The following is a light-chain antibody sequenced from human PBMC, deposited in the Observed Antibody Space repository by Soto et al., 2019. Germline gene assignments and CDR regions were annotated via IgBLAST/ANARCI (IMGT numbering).Light chain of an antibody. CDR1: SSDLGRYNY. J-gene: IGLJ3*02. V-gene: IGLV2-14*03. CDR2: DVT. CDR3: GLYTSTSTLVV. Sequence: QSALTQPASVSGSPGRSITISCTGTSSDLGRYNYVSWYQHHPGKAPKLIIYDVTNRPSGVSDRFSGSKSGNTASLTISGLQAEDEAQYFCGLYTSTSTLVVFGGGTKVTVL.